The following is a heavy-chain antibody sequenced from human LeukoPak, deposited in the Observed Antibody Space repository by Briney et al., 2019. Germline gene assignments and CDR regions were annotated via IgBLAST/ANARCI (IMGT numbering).Heavy chain of an antibody. V-gene: IGHV4-59*01. CDR2: IYYSGNT. D-gene: IGHD3-10*02. J-gene: IGHJ4*02. Sequence: KSSETLSLTSTVSVGSISPFSWSWIRPPPRKGLWWVGYIYYSGNTEYKPSLKSRVAMSVDTSKTQSSLRLSSVTAADTAVYYCAISTGSTMFIDYWGQGTLVTVSS. CDR3: AISTGSTMFIDY. CDR1: VGSISPFS.